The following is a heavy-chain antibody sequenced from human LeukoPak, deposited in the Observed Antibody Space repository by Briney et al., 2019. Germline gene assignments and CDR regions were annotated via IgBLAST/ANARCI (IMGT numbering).Heavy chain of an antibody. CDR2: IYHSGST. CDR3: ASGYDSSGYWYYFDF. CDR1: GGSISSGNW. V-gene: IGHV4-4*02. D-gene: IGHD3-22*01. J-gene: IGHJ4*02. Sequence: SETLSLTCAVSGGSISSGNWWSWVRQPPGKGLEWIGEIYHSGSTNYNPSLKSRVTISVDKSKNQFSLKLSSVTAADTAVYYCASGYDSSGYWYYFDFWGQGTLVTVSS.